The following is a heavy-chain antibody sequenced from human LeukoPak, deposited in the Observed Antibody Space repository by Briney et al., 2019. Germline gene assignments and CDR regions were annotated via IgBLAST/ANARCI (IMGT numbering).Heavy chain of an antibody. J-gene: IGHJ4*02. V-gene: IGHV1-24*01. CDR3: ATLSPLTGTTVPDY. Sequence: DSVKVSCKVSGYTLTELSMHWVRQAHERGSEWMGGFDPEDGETIYAQKFQGRVTMTEDTSTDTAYMELSSLRSEDTAVYYCATLSPLTGTTVPDYWGQGTLVTVSS. CDR1: GYTLTELS. D-gene: IGHD1-7*01. CDR2: FDPEDGET.